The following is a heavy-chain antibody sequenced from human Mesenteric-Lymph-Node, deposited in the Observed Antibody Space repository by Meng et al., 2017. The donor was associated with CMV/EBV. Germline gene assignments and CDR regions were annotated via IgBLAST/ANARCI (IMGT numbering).Heavy chain of an antibody. CDR1: GGSISNYY. J-gene: IGHJ6*02. CDR3: ARISHYYYGMDV. Sequence: SETLSPTCTVAGGSISNYYWTWIRQPPGKGLEWIGTIYHSVDAYYNPSLKSRVTVSVDTSKNQFPLNLSSVTAADTAVYCCARISHYYYGMDVWGQGTTVTVSS. CDR2: IYHSVDA. D-gene: IGHD3-16*02. V-gene: IGHV4-59*08.